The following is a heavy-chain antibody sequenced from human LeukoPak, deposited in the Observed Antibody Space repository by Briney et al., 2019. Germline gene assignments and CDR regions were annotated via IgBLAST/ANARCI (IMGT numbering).Heavy chain of an antibody. V-gene: IGHV4-61*08. CDR3: ARHVTDSSVYLYFDY. D-gene: IGHD3-22*01. J-gene: IGHJ4*02. CDR1: GGSISNGDHY. Sequence: PSETLSLTCTVSGGSISNGDHYWSWIRQPPGKGLEWIGYIFYSGSTNYNPSLKSRVTISIDTSKNQFSLNLSSVTAADTAVYYCARHVTDSSVYLYFDYWGQGTLVTVSS. CDR2: IFYSGST.